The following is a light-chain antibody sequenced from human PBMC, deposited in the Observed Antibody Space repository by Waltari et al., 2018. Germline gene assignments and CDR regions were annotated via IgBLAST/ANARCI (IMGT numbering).Light chain of an antibody. J-gene: IGKJ4*01. CDR3: QHFASYPLT. Sequence: DVQLTQSPSFLSASVGVRVTLTCRASQAISTSLAWYQQTPGKAPKLLIYVASKLQSGVPSRFSGRGSGTEFTLTINGLQPEDFATYFCQHFASYPLTFGGGTKVEIK. V-gene: IGKV1-9*01. CDR2: VAS. CDR1: QAISTS.